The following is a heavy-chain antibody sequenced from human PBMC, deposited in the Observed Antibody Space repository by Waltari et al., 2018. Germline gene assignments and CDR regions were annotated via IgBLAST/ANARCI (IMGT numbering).Heavy chain of an antibody. J-gene: IGHJ4*02. V-gene: IGHV1-2*02. D-gene: IGHD5-12*01. Sequence: QVQLVQSGAEVKKPGASVKVSCKASGYTFTGYYMHWVRQAPGQGLEWMGWINPNSGGTNYAQKFQGRVTMTRDTSISTAYMELSRLRSDDTAVYYCARMSLEMATITSLDYWGQGTLVTVSS. CDR2: INPNSGGT. CDR1: GYTFTGYY. CDR3: ARMSLEMATITSLDY.